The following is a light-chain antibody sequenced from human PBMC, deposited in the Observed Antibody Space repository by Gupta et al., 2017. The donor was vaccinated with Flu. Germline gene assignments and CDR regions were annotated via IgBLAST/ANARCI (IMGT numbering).Light chain of an antibody. CDR3: QLWDTTTAHLV. Sequence: GQTARITGEADNIGTRSVHWYMQKPGQAPVLVVFDDTDRPSGIPERFSGSNSDTTATLTIIGVEAGDEADDFCQLWDTTTAHLVFGGGTKLTVL. J-gene: IGLJ2*01. V-gene: IGLV3-21*02. CDR2: DDT. CDR1: NIGTRS.